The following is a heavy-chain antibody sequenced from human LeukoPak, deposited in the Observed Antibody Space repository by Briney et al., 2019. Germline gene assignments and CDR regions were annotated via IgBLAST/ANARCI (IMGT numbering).Heavy chain of an antibody. CDR3: ARRPVIYCSSTSCYAGAFDI. CDR2: IYYSGST. Sequence: PSETLSLTCTVSGGSISSSSYYWGWIRQPPGKGLGWIGTIYYSGSTYYNPSLKSRVTISVDTSKNQFSLKLSSVTAADTAVYYCARRPVIYCSSTSCYAGAFDIWGQGTMVTVSS. J-gene: IGHJ3*02. CDR1: GGSISSSSYY. D-gene: IGHD2-2*01. V-gene: IGHV4-39*01.